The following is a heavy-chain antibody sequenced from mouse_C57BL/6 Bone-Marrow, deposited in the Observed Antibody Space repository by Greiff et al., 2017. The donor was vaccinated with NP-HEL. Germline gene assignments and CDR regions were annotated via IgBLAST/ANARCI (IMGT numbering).Heavy chain of an antibody. J-gene: IGHJ1*03. CDR1: GFTFSSYA. D-gene: IGHD5-1*01. V-gene: IGHV5-9-1*02. CDR3: TRNFFRTTDGYWYFDV. Sequence: EVKLMESGEGLVKPGGSLKLSCAASGFTFSSYAMSWVRQTPEKRLEWVAYLSSGGDYIYYADTVKGRFTISRDNARNTLYLQISSLKSEDTAMYYCTRNFFRTTDGYWYFDVWGTGTTVTVSS. CDR2: LSSGGDYI.